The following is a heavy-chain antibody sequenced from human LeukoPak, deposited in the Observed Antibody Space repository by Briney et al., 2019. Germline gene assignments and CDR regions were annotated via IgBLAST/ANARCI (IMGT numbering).Heavy chain of an antibody. D-gene: IGHD3-10*01. Sequence: GGSLRLSCAASGFTSSSYWMHWVRQVPGKGLVWVSRISGDGTARNYADSVKGRFAISRDDAKNTVDLQMNSLRGEDTAVYYCVRGRGSYGWFDPWGQGTLVTVSS. CDR1: GFTSSSYW. J-gene: IGHJ5*02. V-gene: IGHV3-74*01. CDR3: VRGRGSYGWFDP. CDR2: ISGDGTAR.